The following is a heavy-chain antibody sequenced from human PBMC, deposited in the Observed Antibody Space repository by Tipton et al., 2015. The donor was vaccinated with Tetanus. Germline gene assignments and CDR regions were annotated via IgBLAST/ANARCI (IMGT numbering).Heavy chain of an antibody. CDR3: AREADCSGESCFSGDFDN. J-gene: IGHJ4*02. CDR1: GFIFSSYG. Sequence: CAASGFIFSSYGIHWVRQAPGKGLEWVAVSWYDGTDKYYADSVKGRFTISRDNSKNTLYLQMNSLRAEDTAVYYCAREADCSGESCFSGDFDNWGQGTQVTVSS. D-gene: IGHD2-15*01. CDR2: SWYDGTDK. V-gene: IGHV3-33*01.